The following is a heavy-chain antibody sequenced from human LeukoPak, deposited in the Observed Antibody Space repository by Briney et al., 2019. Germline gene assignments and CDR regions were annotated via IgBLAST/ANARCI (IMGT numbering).Heavy chain of an antibody. CDR3: ARDRTRDCSGGSCYRHYFDY. V-gene: IGHV3-33*08. CDR2: IWYDGSNK. D-gene: IGHD2-15*01. CDR1: GSTLSSHS. J-gene: IGHJ4*02. Sequence: GGSLRLSCAASGSTLSSHSMNWVRQAPGKGLEWVAVIWYDGSNKYYADSVRGRFTISRDNSKNTLYLLMNSLRAEDSAVYYCARDRTRDCSGGSCYRHYFDYWGQGTLVSVSS.